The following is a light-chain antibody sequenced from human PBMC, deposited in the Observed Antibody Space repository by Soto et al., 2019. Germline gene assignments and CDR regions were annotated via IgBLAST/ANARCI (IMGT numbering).Light chain of an antibody. J-gene: IGKJ1*01. V-gene: IGKV3-15*01. Sequence: EKVMTQSPATLSMSPGERATLSCRASQNINTYLAWYQQKPGQAPRLLIYGASTMATGIPARFSGSGSGTEFTLTISSLQSEAFAVYYCQQYTNWPSWTFGQGTKVEIK. CDR2: GAS. CDR3: QQYTNWPSWT. CDR1: QNINTY.